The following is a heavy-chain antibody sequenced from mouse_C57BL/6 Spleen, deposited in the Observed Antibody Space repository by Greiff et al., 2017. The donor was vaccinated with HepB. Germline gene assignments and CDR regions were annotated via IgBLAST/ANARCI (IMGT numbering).Heavy chain of an antibody. CDR2: ISYSGST. V-gene: IGHV3-1*01. CDR3: ARVGLGEFFDY. CDR1: GYSITSGYD. Sequence: EVQGVESGPGMVKPSQSLSLTCTVTGYSITSGYDWHWIRHFPGNKLEWMGYISYSGSTNYNPSLKSRISITHDTSKNHFFLKLNSVTTEDTATYYCARVGLGEFFDYWGQGTTLTVSS. D-gene: IGHD3-1*01. J-gene: IGHJ2*01.